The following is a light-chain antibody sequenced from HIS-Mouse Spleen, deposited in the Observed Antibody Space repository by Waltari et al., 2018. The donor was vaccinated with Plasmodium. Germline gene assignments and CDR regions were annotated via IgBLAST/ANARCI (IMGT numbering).Light chain of an antibody. V-gene: IGKV1-8*01. J-gene: IGKJ3*01. CDR1: QGINTY. CDR2: AAS. Sequence: AIRMTQSPSSFSASTGDRVTITCRASQGINTYLALYQQKPGKAPKLLIYAASTLQIGVPSRFSGSGSGTDFTLTISCLQSEDFATYYCQQYYSYPGTFGPGTKVDIK. CDR3: QQYYSYPGT.